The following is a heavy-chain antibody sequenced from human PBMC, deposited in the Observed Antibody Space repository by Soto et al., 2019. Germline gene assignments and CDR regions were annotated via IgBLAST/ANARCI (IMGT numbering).Heavy chain of an antibody. CDR2: INPKSGGT. J-gene: IGHJ3*02. CDR1: GYSFTDYH. Sequence: ASVKVSCKASGYSFTDYHIHWVRQAPGQGLEWLGRINPKSGGTSTAQKFQGWVTMTRDRSISTVYMELTRLRSDDTAVYFCARVILIAARRVDAFDIWGQGTMVTVSS. D-gene: IGHD6-6*01. CDR3: ARVILIAARRVDAFDI. V-gene: IGHV1-2*04.